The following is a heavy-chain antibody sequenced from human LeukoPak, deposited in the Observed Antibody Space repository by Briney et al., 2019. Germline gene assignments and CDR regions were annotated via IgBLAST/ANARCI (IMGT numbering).Heavy chain of an antibody. Sequence: GGSLRLSCAASGFTFSSYAMSWVRQAPGKGLGWVSVISGSGGSTYYADSVKGRFTISRDNSKNTLYLQMNSLRAEDTAVYYCAKFGGYSGYDLLGPCDYWGQGTLVTVSS. CDR3: AKFGGYSGYDLLGPCDY. V-gene: IGHV3-23*01. CDR2: ISGSGGST. CDR1: GFTFSSYA. D-gene: IGHD5-12*01. J-gene: IGHJ4*02.